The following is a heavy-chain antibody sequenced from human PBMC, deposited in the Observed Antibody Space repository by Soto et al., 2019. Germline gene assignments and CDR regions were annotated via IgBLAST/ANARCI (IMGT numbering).Heavy chain of an antibody. V-gene: IGHV4-31*03. CDR3: ARTEASLRVWWFDP. CDR1: GGSISSGGYY. Sequence: QVQLQESGPGLVKPSQTLSLTCTVSGGSISSGGYYWSWIRQHPGKGLEWIGYIYYSGSTYYNPSLKSRVTISVDTSKNQFSLKRSYVTAADTAVYYCARTEASLRVWWFDPWGQGTLVTVSS. J-gene: IGHJ5*02. D-gene: IGHD4-17*01. CDR2: IYYSGST.